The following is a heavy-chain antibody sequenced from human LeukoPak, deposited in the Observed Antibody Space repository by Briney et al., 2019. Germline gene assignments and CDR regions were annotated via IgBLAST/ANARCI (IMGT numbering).Heavy chain of an antibody. CDR2: IYHSGST. CDR1: GGSISSGGYY. D-gene: IGHD3-10*01. Sequence: SQTLSLTCTVSGGSISSGGYYWSWIRQPPGKGLEWIGYIYHSGSTYYNPSLKSRVTISVDRSKNQFSLKLSSVTAADTAVYYCASGGMVRGVITDWGQGTLVTVSS. J-gene: IGHJ4*02. V-gene: IGHV4-30-2*01. CDR3: ASGGMVRGVITD.